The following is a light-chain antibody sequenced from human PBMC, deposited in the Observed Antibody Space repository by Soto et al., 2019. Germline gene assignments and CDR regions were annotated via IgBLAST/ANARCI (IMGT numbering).Light chain of an antibody. CDR3: QQYNSYSRT. V-gene: IGKV1-5*03. CDR2: KAS. CDR1: QSISSW. Sequence: DIQMTQSPSTLSASVGDRVTIPCRASQSISSWLAWYQQKPGKAPKILIDKASSLESGVPSRFSGSGSGTEFTLTISSLQPDDFATYYCQQYNSYSRTVGQGTKVEIK. J-gene: IGKJ1*01.